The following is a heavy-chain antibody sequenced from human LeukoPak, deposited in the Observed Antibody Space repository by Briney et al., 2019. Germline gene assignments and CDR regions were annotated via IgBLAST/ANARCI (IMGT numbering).Heavy chain of an antibody. D-gene: IGHD5-12*01. Sequence: KPSETLSLTCTVSGGSISSYCWSWIRQPAGKGLEWIGRIYPSGSTNYNPSLRSRVTITIDKSKNQFSLRLSSVTAADTAVYYCASDRSGYSEYYFDYWGQGTLVSVSS. J-gene: IGHJ4*02. CDR1: GGSISSYC. CDR3: ASDRSGYSEYYFDY. CDR2: IYPSGST. V-gene: IGHV4-4*07.